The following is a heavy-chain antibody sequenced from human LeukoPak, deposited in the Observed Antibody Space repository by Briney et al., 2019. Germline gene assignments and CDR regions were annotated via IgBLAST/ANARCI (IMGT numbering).Heavy chain of an antibody. CDR2: ISSNGGST. CDR3: VKPPAQYYYDSSGYPDAFDI. Sequence: GGSLRLSCAASGFTFSSYAMHWVRQAPGKGLEYVSAISSNGGSTYYADSVKGRFTISRDNSKNTLYLQMSSLRAEDTAVYYCVKPPAQYYYDSSGYPDAFDIWGQGTMVTVSS. J-gene: IGHJ3*02. CDR1: GFTFSSYA. V-gene: IGHV3-64D*09. D-gene: IGHD3-22*01.